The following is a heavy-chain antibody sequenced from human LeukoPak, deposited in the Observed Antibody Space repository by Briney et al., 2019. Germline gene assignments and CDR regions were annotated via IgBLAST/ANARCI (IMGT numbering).Heavy chain of an antibody. V-gene: IGHV1-18*01. J-gene: IGHJ4*02. D-gene: IGHD5-18*01. CDR3: ARWAVDTAMEFFDY. CDR2: SSTYNGNT. CDR1: GYTFTRYG. Sequence: ASVNVSCKASGYTFTRYGISWVGQAAGQGLEGMGRSSTYNGNTNNAQKLKGRVTMTTDTSTRTAYMELRSLRSDDTAVYYCARWAVDTAMEFFDYWGQGTLVTVSS.